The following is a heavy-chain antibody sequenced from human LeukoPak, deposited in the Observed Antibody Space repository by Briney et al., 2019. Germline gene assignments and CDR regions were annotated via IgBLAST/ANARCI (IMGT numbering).Heavy chain of an antibody. J-gene: IGHJ4*02. D-gene: IGHD3-22*01. Sequence: SVKVSCKASGGTFSSYAISWVRQAPGQGLEWMGGIIPIFGTANYAQKFQGRVTITADESTSTAYMELSSLRSEDTAVYYCALYYHDSSGYYPFDYWGQGTLVTVSS. CDR2: IIPIFGTA. V-gene: IGHV1-69*13. CDR1: GGTFSSYA. CDR3: ALYYHDSSGYYPFDY.